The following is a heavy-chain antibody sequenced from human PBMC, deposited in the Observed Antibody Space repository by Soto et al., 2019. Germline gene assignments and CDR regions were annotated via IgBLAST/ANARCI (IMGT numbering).Heavy chain of an antibody. D-gene: IGHD1-1*01. CDR3: AKDLHLHTDDDYLDS. CDR1: GFTFSNYG. CDR2: ISYDGSNK. J-gene: IGHJ4*02. Sequence: QVQLVESGGGVVQPGRSLRLSCAASGFTFSNYGMHWVRQAPGKGLEWVAVISYDGSNKYYADSVEGRFTISRDNSKKTLFLQMNSLRLEDTAVYYCAKDLHLHTDDDYLDSWGQGTLVTVSS. V-gene: IGHV3-30*18.